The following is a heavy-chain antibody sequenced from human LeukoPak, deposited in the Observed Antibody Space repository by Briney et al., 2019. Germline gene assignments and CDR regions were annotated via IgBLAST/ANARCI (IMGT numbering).Heavy chain of an antibody. V-gene: IGHV4-38-2*02. CDR3: ARGTPMVRGVMGYYYYVDV. CDR2: IYHSGST. J-gene: IGHJ6*03. CDR1: GYSISSGYY. D-gene: IGHD3-10*01. Sequence: SETLSLTCTVSGYSISSGYYWGWIRQPPGKGLEWIGSIYHSGSTYYNPSLKSRVTISVDTSKNQFSLKLSSVTAADTAVYYCARGTPMVRGVMGYYYYVDVWGKGTTVTVSS.